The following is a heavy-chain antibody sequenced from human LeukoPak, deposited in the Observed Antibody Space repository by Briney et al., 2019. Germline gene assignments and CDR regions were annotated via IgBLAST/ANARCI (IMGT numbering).Heavy chain of an antibody. CDR2: IYTSGST. V-gene: IGHV4-4*07. J-gene: IGHJ5*02. CDR3: ATCFVGGSSLYWFDP. D-gene: IGHD6-13*01. CDR1: GGSISSYY. Sequence: SETLSLTCTVSGGSISSYYWSWIRQPAGKGLEWIGRIYTSGSTNYNPSLKSRVTMSVDTSKNQFSLKLSSVTAADTAVYYCATCFVGGSSLYWFDPWGQGTLVTVSS.